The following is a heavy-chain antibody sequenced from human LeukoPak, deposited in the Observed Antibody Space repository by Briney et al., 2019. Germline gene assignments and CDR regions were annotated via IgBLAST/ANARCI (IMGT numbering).Heavy chain of an antibody. D-gene: IGHD3-22*01. V-gene: IGHV3-64*01. CDR3: ARNHYDSSGYYFGDY. J-gene: IGHJ4*02. Sequence: GGSLRLSCAASGFTFSTYAMHWVRQAPGKGLEYVSTISSNGGTTYYGNSVKGRFTISRDNSKNTLYLQMGSLGAEDLAVYYCARNHYDSSGYYFGDYWGQGTLVTVSS. CDR2: ISSNGGTT. CDR1: GFTFSTYA.